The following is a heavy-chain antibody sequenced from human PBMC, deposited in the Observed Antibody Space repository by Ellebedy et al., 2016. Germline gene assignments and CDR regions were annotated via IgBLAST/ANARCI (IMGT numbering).Heavy chain of an antibody. CDR3: AKGTMDYFYH. J-gene: IGHJ4*02. V-gene: IGHV3-9*01. CDR1: GFTFNDYA. D-gene: IGHD4/OR15-4a*01. CDR2: ISWDSAVI. Sequence: SLKISXAGSGFTFNDYALHWVRQAPGKGLEWVSGISWDSAVIGYGGSVKGRFTISKDSAKNYLYLQMNSLRPEGTAFYYCAKGTMDYFYHWGQGTLVTVS.